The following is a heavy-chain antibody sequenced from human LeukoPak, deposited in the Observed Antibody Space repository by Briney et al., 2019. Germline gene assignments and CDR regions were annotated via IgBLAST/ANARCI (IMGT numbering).Heavy chain of an antibody. V-gene: IGHV3-7*04. CDR3: AREGGRPGYFGSGSP. D-gene: IGHD3-10*01. CDR1: GFIFSSYW. CDR2: IKQDGSEK. Sequence: GGSLRLSCAASGFIFSSYWMSWVRQAPGKGLEWVANIKQDGSEKYYVDSVKGRFTIPRDNAKNPLYLQMNSLRAEDTAVYYCAREGGRPGYFGSGSPWGQGALVTVSS. J-gene: IGHJ4*02.